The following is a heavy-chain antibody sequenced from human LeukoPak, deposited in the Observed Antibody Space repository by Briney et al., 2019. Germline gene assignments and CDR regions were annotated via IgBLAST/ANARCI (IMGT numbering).Heavy chain of an antibody. V-gene: IGHV1-8*01. D-gene: IGHD3-9*01. CDR1: GYTFTSYD. Sequence: GASVKVSCKACGYTFTSYDINWVRQATGQGLEWMGWMNPNSGNTGYAQKFQGRVTMTRNTSISTAYMALSSLRSEDTALSYCARAVGGYDILTGYSSGYYYYYIDVWGKGTTVTFS. CDR2: MNPNSGNT. CDR3: ARAVGGYDILTGYSSGYYYYYIDV. J-gene: IGHJ6*03.